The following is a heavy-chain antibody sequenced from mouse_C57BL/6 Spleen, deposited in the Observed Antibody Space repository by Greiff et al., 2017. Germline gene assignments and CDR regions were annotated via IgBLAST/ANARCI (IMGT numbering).Heavy chain of an antibody. V-gene: IGHV1-81*01. D-gene: IGHD2-3*01. CDR2: IYPRSGNT. CDR3: ARSRDGYYERAMDY. J-gene: IGHJ4*01. Sequence: QVQLQQSGAELARPGASVKLSCKASGYTFTSYGISWVKQRTGQGLEWIGEIYPRSGNTYYNEKFKGKATLSADKSSSTAYMELRSLTSEDSAVYFCARSRDGYYERAMDYWGQGTSVTVSS. CDR1: GYTFTSYG.